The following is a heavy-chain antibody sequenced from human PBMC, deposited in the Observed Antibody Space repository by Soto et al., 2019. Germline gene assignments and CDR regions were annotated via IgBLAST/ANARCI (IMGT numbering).Heavy chain of an antibody. CDR2: MNPNSGNT. CDR1: GYTFTSYD. V-gene: IGHV1-8*01. J-gene: IGHJ6*02. CDR3: ARSGIMVTFGGVIVRNYYYGMDV. D-gene: IGHD3-16*02. Sequence: ASVKVSCKASGYTFTSYDINWVRQATGQGLEWMGWMNPNSGNTGYAQKFQGRVTMTRNTSISTAYMELSSLRSEDTAVYYCARSGIMVTFGGVIVRNYYYGMDVWGQGTTVTVSS.